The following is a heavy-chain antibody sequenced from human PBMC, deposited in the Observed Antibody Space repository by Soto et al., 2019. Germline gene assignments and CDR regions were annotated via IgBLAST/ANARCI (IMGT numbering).Heavy chain of an antibody. CDR3: ARDLKMPVAGQFRYLPY. CDR1: GYTFTSYG. D-gene: IGHD6-19*01. CDR2: ISAYNGNT. Sequence: ASVKVSCKASGYTFTSYGISWVRQAPGQGLEWMGWISAYNGNTNYAQKLQGRVTMTTDTSTSTAYMELRSLRSDDTAVYYCARDLKMPVAGQFRYLPYWGQGTLVPVSS. J-gene: IGHJ1*01. V-gene: IGHV1-18*01.